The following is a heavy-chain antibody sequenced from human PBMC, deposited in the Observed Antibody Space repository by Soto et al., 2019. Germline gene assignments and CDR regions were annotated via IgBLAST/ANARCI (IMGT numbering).Heavy chain of an antibody. V-gene: IGHV3-7*04. Sequence: GGSLRLSCAASGFTFSSYWMSWVRQAPGKGLEWVANIKQDGSEKYYVDTVKGRFTISGDNAKNSLYLQMNSLRAEDTAVYYCARDRRATVALFPYYYGMDVWGQGTTVTVSS. D-gene: IGHD4-17*01. J-gene: IGHJ6*02. CDR1: GFTFSSYW. CDR2: IKQDGSEK. CDR3: ARDRRATVALFPYYYGMDV.